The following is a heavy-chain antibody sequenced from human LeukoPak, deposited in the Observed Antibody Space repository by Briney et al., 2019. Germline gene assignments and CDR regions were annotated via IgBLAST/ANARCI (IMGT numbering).Heavy chain of an antibody. CDR1: GFSFSNYE. Sequence: GGSLRLSCAASGFSFSNYEMDWVRQAPGKGLEWVSYISSRGTTIYYADSVKGRFTISRDNAKNSLFLQMNSLRAEDTALYYCVRGGVYWGQGTLVTVSS. CDR2: ISSRGTTI. CDR3: VRGGVY. V-gene: IGHV3-48*03. D-gene: IGHD1-26*01. J-gene: IGHJ4*02.